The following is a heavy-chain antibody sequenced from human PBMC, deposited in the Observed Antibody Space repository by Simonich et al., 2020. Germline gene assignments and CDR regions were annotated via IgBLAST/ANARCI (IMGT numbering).Heavy chain of an antibody. CDR2: ISSSGSTI. J-gene: IGHJ6*02. D-gene: IGHD6-6*01. CDR1: GFTFSSYE. CDR3: ARDFRLQLVEIGTYYYYGMDV. Sequence: EVQLVESGGGLVQPGGSLRLSCAASGFTFSSYEMTWVRQAPGKGLEWVSYISSSGSTIYYADSVKGRFNISRDNAKNSLYLQMNSLRAEDTAVYYCARDFRLQLVEIGTYYYYGMDVWGQGTTVTVSS. V-gene: IGHV3-48*03.